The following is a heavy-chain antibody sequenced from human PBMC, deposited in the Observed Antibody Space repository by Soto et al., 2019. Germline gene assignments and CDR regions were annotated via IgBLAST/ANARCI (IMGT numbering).Heavy chain of an antibody. CDR3: ASLTYYDISGYYYPGNWFDP. Sequence: SETLSLTCTVSGGSISSYYWSWIRQPPGKGLEWIGYIYYSGSTNYNPSLKSRVTISVDTSKNQFSLKLSSVTAADTAVYYCASLTYYDISGYYYPGNWFDPWGQGTLVTVSS. CDR1: GGSISSYY. D-gene: IGHD3-22*01. J-gene: IGHJ5*02. V-gene: IGHV4-59*01. CDR2: IYYSGST.